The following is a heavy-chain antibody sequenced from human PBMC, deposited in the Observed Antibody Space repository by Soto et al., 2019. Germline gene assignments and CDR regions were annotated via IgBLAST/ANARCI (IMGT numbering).Heavy chain of an antibody. V-gene: IGHV3-15*01. Sequence: EVQLVESGGDLVKPGGSLRLSCVASGFIFSQAWMTWVRQAPGKGLEWVGRIKSKAGGEIIDYAAPVKGRFTISRDDSKSTLYLQLNSLETEDTGVYYCAADIPPSEGPSYPIDFWGQGTVVTVSS. J-gene: IGHJ4*02. CDR2: IKSKAGGEII. D-gene: IGHD1-26*01. CDR3: AADIPPSEGPSYPIDF. CDR1: GFIFSQAW.